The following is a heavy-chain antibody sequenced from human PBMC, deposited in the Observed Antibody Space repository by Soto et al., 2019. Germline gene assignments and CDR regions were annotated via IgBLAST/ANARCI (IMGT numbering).Heavy chain of an antibody. CDR1: GFTFSSYA. Sequence: GGSLRLSCAASGFTFSSYAISWVRQAPGKGLEWVSAISGSGGSTYYADSVKGRFTISRDNSKNTLYLQMNSLRAEDTAVYYCAKDSRYSSSWFDYWGQGTLVTVSS. CDR3: AKDSRYSSSWFDY. D-gene: IGHD6-13*01. V-gene: IGHV3-23*01. CDR2: ISGSGGST. J-gene: IGHJ4*02.